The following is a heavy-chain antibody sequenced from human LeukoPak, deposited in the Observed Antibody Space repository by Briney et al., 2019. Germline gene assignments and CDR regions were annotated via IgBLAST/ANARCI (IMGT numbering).Heavy chain of an antibody. Sequence: PGGSLRVSCAASGFSFSSYVMHWVRQAPGKGLEFVSTISSNGVNTYYANSVKGRFTISRDNSKNTLSLRMDGLTTEDMAVYYCARGGCCSGGFCIPDSWGQGTVVTVSS. CDR3: ARGGCCSGGFCIPDS. J-gene: IGHJ4*02. CDR1: GFSFSSYV. CDR2: ISSNGVNT. D-gene: IGHD2-15*01. V-gene: IGHV3-64*01.